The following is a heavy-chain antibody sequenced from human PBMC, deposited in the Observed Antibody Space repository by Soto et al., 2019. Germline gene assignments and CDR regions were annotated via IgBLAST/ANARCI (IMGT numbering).Heavy chain of an antibody. D-gene: IGHD6-6*01. J-gene: IGHJ6*03. CDR1: GFTFSSYG. CDR2: ISYDGSNK. Sequence: HPGGSLRLSCAASGFTFSSYGMHWVRQAPGKGLEWVAVISYDGSNKYYADSVKGRFTISRDNSKNTLYLQMNSLRAEDTAVYYCARGWRSSHYYYYMDVWGKGTTVTVSS. CDR3: ARGWRSSHYYYYMDV. V-gene: IGHV3-30*03.